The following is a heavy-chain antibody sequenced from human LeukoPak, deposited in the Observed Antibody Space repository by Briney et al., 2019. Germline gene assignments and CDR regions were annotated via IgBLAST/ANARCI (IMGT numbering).Heavy chain of an antibody. CDR2: INPNVGAT. CDR3: ATADYYGSGSPRGWFDP. V-gene: IGHV1-2*02. CDR1: GYTFTDYY. Sequence: ASVKVSCKASGYTFTDYYMHWVRQAPGQGLEWMGWINPNVGATTYAQKFQGRVTMTRDTSISTAYMELSRLRSDDTAVYYCATADYYGSGSPRGWFDPWGQGTLVTVSS. D-gene: IGHD3-10*01. J-gene: IGHJ5*02.